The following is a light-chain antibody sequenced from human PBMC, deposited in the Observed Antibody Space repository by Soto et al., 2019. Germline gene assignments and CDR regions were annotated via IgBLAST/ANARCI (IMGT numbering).Light chain of an antibody. J-gene: IGKJ1*01. Sequence: EIVLTQSPATLSLSPGDRATLSCRASQSVTSSLAWFQQKPGQAPRLLIYDVSRRAIAIPARFSGSGSGTDFTLTISSLEPEDFAVYYCQQYGSSPWTFGQGTKVEIK. CDR1: QSVTSS. CDR2: DVS. CDR3: QQYGSSPWT. V-gene: IGKV3-11*01.